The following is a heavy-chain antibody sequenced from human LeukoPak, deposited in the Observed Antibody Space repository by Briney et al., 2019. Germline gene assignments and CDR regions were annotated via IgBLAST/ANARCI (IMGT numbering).Heavy chain of an antibody. J-gene: IGHJ5*02. CDR2: IYYSGST. CDR3: ARMITMIVAPFGWFDP. Sequence: PSETLSLTCTVSGGSISSSDYHWGWIRQPPGKGLEWIGSIYYSGSTYYNPSLKSRVTISIDTSKNQFSLKLSSVTAADTAVYYCARMITMIVAPFGWFDPWGQGTLVTVSS. V-gene: IGHV4-39*07. D-gene: IGHD3-22*01. CDR1: GGSISSSDYH.